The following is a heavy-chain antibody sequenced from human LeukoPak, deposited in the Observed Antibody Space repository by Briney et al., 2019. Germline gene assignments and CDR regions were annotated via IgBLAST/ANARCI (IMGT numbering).Heavy chain of an antibody. CDR1: GFTFSSYW. J-gene: IGHJ4*02. D-gene: IGHD4-23*01. CDR2: IKQDGSEK. CDR3: ARETYGGNSYYFDY. V-gene: IGHV3-7*01. Sequence: GGSLRLSCAASGFTFSSYWMSWLRQAPGKGLEWVANIKQDGSEKYYVDSVKGRFTISRDNAKNSLYLQMNSLRAEDTAVYYSARETYGGNSYYFDYWGQGTLVTVSS.